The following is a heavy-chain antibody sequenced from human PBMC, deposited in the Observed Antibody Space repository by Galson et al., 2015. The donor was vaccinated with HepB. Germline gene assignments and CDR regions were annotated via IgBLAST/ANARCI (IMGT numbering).Heavy chain of an antibody. V-gene: IGHV3-66*01. D-gene: IGHD5-24*01. CDR2: IYSGGNT. Sequence: SLRLSCAASGFTVSRNYMSWVRQAPGKGLEWVSVIYSGGNTYYADSVKGRFTTSRDSSKNTVHLQMGSLRAEDTAVYYCAKGRWDFDSWGQGTLVTVSS. CDR1: GFTVSRNY. J-gene: IGHJ4*02. CDR3: AKGRWDFDS.